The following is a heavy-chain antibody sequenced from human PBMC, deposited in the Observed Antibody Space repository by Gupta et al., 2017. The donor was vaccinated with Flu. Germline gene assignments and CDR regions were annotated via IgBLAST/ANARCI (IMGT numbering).Heavy chain of an antibody. V-gene: IGHV3-30*18. CDR1: GFSFSLYG. Sequence: QVQLVESGGGVVPPGTSLRLSCAASGFSFSLYGMHWVRQAPGKGLEWVAVISSDGSNIYYADSVKGQFTISRDNSKNTLYLQMNSLRADDTALYYCAKDGPRVHYYYGMDVWGQGTTVTVSS. CDR2: ISSDGSNI. D-gene: IGHD6-6*01. J-gene: IGHJ6*02. CDR3: AKDGPRVHYYYGMDV.